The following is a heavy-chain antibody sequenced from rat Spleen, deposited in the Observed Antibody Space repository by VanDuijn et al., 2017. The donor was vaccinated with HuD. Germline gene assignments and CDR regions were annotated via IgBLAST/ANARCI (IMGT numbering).Heavy chain of an antibody. D-gene: IGHD1-5*01. V-gene: IGHV5-29*01. Sequence: EVQLVESGGGLVQPGRSLKLSCAVSGFTFKNYVMAWVRQAPTKGLEWVATISTGGGNTYYRDSVKGRFTISRDNAKSTLYLQMDSLRSEDTATYYCARHDGQEQLGVMDAWGQGASVTVSS. CDR2: ISTGGGNT. CDR3: ARHDGQEQLGVMDA. CDR1: GFTFKNYV. J-gene: IGHJ4*01.